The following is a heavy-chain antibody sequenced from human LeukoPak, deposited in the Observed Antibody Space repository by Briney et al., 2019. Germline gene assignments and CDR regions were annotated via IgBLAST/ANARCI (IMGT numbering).Heavy chain of an antibody. D-gene: IGHD3-22*01. CDR3: ARTRVTMIEDYYYMDV. V-gene: IGHV4-59*01. CDR1: GGSISGYY. Sequence: SETLSLTCTVSGGSISGYYRSWIRQPPGKGLEWIGYIYFSGSTNYNPSLKSRVAISPHASKNQFSLKLSSVTAADTAVFYCARTRVTMIEDYYYMDVWGKGTTVTVSS. J-gene: IGHJ6*03. CDR2: IYFSGST.